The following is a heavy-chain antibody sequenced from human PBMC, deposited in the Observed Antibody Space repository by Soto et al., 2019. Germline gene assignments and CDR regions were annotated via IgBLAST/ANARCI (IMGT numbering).Heavy chain of an antibody. CDR3: ARLGYCSGGDCYGNYYFYMDV. Sequence: PGESLQISWKGFGCSFINYWIGWVLQMPRKGLEWMGIIYPGDSDTKYSPSFEGQVTISADKSISTAYLQWSSLKASDTAMYYCARLGYCSGGDCYGNYYFYMDVWGRGTTVTVSS. J-gene: IGHJ6*03. CDR2: IYPGDSDT. D-gene: IGHD2-15*01. CDR1: GCSFINYW. V-gene: IGHV5-51*01.